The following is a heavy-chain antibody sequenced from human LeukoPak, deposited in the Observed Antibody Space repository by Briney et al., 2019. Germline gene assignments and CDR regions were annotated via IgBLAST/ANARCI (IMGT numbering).Heavy chain of an antibody. J-gene: IGHJ6*02. CDR3: ARDFRFCSGGSCPGIWYYYYYGMDV. Sequence: GASVKVSCKASGYTFTSYDINWVRQATGRGLEWMGWMNPNSGNTGYAQKFQGRVTMTRNTSISTAYMELSSLRSEDTAVYYCARDFRFCSGGSCPGIWYYYYYGMDVWGQGTTVTVSS. CDR2: MNPNSGNT. D-gene: IGHD2-15*01. CDR1: GYTFTSYD. V-gene: IGHV1-8*01.